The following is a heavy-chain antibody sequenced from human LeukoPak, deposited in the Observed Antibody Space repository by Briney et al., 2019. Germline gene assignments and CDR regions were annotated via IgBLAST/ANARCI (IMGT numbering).Heavy chain of an antibody. CDR2: ISGSGGTT. J-gene: IGHJ5*02. Sequence: PGESLRLSCATSGFTFSNYAVSWVRQAPGKGLEWVSSISGSGGTTYYADSVKGRFTISRDNSKNTLYLQMNSLRAEDTAVYSCAKNGEVLSWFDPWGQGTLVTVSS. CDR1: GFTFSNYA. D-gene: IGHD3-10*01. CDR3: AKNGEVLSWFDP. V-gene: IGHV3-23*01.